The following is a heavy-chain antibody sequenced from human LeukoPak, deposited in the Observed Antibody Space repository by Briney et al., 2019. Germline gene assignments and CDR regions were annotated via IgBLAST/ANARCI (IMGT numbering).Heavy chain of an antibody. CDR1: GLTLSSNY. CDR3: ARDLETDISDAFDI. Sequence: GGSLRLSCAASGLTLSSNYMSWVRQAPGKGLEWVSVIYRGGSTYYADSVKGRFTISRDNSKNTLYLQMNSLRAEATAVYYCARDLETDISDAFDIWGQGTMVTVSS. CDR2: IYRGGST. D-gene: IGHD3-9*01. V-gene: IGHV3-66*01. J-gene: IGHJ3*02.